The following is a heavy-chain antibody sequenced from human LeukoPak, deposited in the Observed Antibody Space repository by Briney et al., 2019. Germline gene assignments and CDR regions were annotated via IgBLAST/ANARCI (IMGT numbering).Heavy chain of an antibody. CDR2: ISSSSSYI. D-gene: IGHD2-2*01. Sequence: PGGSLRLSCAASGFTFSSYSMNWVRQAPGKGLEWVSSISSSSSYIYYADSVKGRFTISRDNAKNSLYLQMNSLRAEDTAVYYCARDAGLQLTEDYYWGQGTLVTVSS. CDR1: GFTFSSYS. J-gene: IGHJ4*02. V-gene: IGHV3-21*01. CDR3: ARDAGLQLTEDYY.